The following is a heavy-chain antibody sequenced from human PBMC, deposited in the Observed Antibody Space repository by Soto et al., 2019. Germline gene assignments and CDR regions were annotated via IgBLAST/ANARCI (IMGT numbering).Heavy chain of an antibody. CDR1: GFTFSTYA. J-gene: IGHJ4*02. V-gene: IGHV3-23*01. Sequence: EVQLLESGGGLVQPGGSLRLSCAASGFTFSTYAMNWVRQAPGKGLEWVSALCATGGCAYYADSGRGRFTMSRENSKHTPYLQMNSLRVEDTAIYYCARMSAGSASDYWGRGTLVTVSS. D-gene: IGHD6-25*01. CDR2: LCATGGCA. CDR3: ARMSAGSASDY.